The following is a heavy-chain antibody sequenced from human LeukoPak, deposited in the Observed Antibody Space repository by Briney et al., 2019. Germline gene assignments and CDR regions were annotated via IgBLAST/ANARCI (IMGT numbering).Heavy chain of an antibody. D-gene: IGHD1-14*01. Sequence: SVKVSCKASGGTFSSYAISWVRQAPGQGLEWMGGIIPIFGTANYAQKFQGRVTITADESTSTAYMELSSLRSEDTAVYYCARDRTPLARNNNWFDPWGQGTLVTVSS. J-gene: IGHJ5*02. CDR1: GGTFSSYA. CDR2: IIPIFGTA. V-gene: IGHV1-69*13. CDR3: ARDRTPLARNNNWFDP.